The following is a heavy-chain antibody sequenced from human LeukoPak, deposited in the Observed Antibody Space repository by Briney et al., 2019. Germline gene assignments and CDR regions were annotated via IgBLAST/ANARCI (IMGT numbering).Heavy chain of an antibody. D-gene: IGHD2-15*01. J-gene: IGHJ4*02. CDR2: IRYDGSNK. CDR1: GFTFSSYG. V-gene: IGHV3-30*02. Sequence: GGSLRLSCAASGFTFSSYGMQWVRQAPGKGLERVAFIRYDGSNKYYADSVKGRFTISRDNSKNTLYLQMNSLIAEDTAVYYCAKVGVAGDYFDYWGQGTLVTVSS. CDR3: AKVGVAGDYFDY.